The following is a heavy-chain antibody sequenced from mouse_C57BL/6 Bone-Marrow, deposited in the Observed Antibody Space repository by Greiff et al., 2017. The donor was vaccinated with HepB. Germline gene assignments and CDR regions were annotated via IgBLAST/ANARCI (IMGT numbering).Heavy chain of an antibody. J-gene: IGHJ1*03. D-gene: IGHD1-1*01. CDR3: ARGILDGSSYWYFDV. CDR1: GYAFTNYL. Sequence: QVQLQQSGAELVRPGTSVKVSCKASGYAFTNYLIEWVKQRPGQGLEWIGVINPGSGGTNYNEKFKGKATQTADKSSSTAYMQLSSLTSEDSAVYFCARGILDGSSYWYFDVWGTGTTVTVSS. V-gene: IGHV1-54*01. CDR2: INPGSGGT.